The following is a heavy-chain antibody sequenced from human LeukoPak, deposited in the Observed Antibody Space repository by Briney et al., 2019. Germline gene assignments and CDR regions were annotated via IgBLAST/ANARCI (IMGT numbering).Heavy chain of an antibody. CDR1: GGSISSYY. D-gene: IGHD6-13*01. J-gene: IGHJ6*02. Sequence: SETLSLTCTVSGGSISSYYWSWIRQPPGKGLGWIGYIYYSGSTNYNPSLKSRVTISVDTSKNQFSLKLSSVTAADTAVYYCARAGELWSSSWYGDYYYGMDVWGQGTTVTVSS. CDR3: ARAGELWSSSWYGDYYYGMDV. CDR2: IYYSGST. V-gene: IGHV4-59*01.